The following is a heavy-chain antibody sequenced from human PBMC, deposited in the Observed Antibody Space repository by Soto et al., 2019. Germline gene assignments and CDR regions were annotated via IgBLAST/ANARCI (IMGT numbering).Heavy chain of an antibody. Sequence: EVQLVESGGGLVQPGRSLRLSCAASGFTFDDYAMHWVRQGPGKGLEWVSSISWKSGNLGYADSVKGRFTISRDNAKNPLYLQMNSLRGEDTALYYCAKAASTTVFAFNDYWGQRPLVTVSS. J-gene: IGHJ4*02. D-gene: IGHD4-17*01. CDR3: AKAASTTVFAFNDY. CDR1: GFTFDDYA. V-gene: IGHV3-9*01. CDR2: ISWKSGNL.